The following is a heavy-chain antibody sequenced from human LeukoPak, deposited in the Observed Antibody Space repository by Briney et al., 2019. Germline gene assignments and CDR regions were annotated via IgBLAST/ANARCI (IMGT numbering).Heavy chain of an antibody. D-gene: IGHD4-17*01. V-gene: IGHV3-30*02. CDR3: ARELDLPNDYGDYRGAGEAFDI. CDR1: GFTFSSYG. CDR2: IRYDGSNK. J-gene: IGHJ3*02. Sequence: PGGSLRLSCAASGFTFSSYGMHWVRQAPGKGLEWVAFIRYDGSNKYYADSVKGRFTISRDNSMNTLYLQMNSLRAEDTAVYYCARELDLPNDYGDYRGAGEAFDIWGQGTMVTVSS.